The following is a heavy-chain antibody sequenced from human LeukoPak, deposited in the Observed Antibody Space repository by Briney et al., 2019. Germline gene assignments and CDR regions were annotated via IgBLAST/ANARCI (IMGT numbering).Heavy chain of an antibody. D-gene: IGHD3-22*01. V-gene: IGHV4-59*01. CDR3: ARRPGSSGYDPWFDP. J-gene: IGHJ5*02. CDR1: GGSISSYY. Sequence: SETLSLTCTVSGGSISSYYWSWIRQPPGKGLEWIGYIYYSGSTNYNPSLKSRVTISIDTPKNQFSLKLSSVTAADTAVYYCARRPGSSGYDPWFDPWGQGTLVTVSS. CDR2: IYYSGST.